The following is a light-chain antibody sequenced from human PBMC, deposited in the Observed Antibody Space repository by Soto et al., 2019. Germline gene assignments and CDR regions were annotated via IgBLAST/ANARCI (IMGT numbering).Light chain of an antibody. V-gene: IGLV1-44*01. CDR3: AAWDDSLNGHI. CDR1: SSNIGSNS. Sequence: QAVVTQPHSASGTPGQRVTISCSGSSSNIGSNSVHWFQQVPGTAPKPLIYSSNQRPSGVPERFSGSKSGTSASLAISGLPSEDDADYYCAAWDDSLNGHIFGTGTKLTVL. J-gene: IGLJ1*01. CDR2: SSN.